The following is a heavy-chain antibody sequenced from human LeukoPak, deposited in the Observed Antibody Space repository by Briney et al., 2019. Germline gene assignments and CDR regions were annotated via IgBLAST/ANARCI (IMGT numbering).Heavy chain of an antibody. CDR3: AKVAYYSDSSGYSDY. D-gene: IGHD3-22*01. J-gene: IGHJ4*02. CDR1: GFTFSNYD. CDR2: IWSDGSNK. Sequence: GGSLRLSCAASGFTFSNYDIHWVRQAPGKGLEWVTFIWSDGSNKYYADSVKGRFTISRDNSKNTLYLQMNSLRAEDTAVYYCAKVAYYSDSSGYSDYWGQGTLVTVSS. V-gene: IGHV3-30*02.